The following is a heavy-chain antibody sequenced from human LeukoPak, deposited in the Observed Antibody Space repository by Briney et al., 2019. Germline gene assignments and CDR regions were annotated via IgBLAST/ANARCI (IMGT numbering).Heavy chain of an antibody. Sequence: PSETLSLTCTVSGGSISSSSYYWGWIRQPPGKGLEWIGSIYYSGSTYYNPSLKSRVTISVDKSKKQFSLKLSSVTAPDTAVYYCARLQYYDSSGPIDYWGQGTLVTVSS. CDR1: GGSISSSSYY. CDR2: IYYSGST. D-gene: IGHD3-22*01. J-gene: IGHJ4*02. CDR3: ARLQYYDSSGPIDY. V-gene: IGHV4-39*01.